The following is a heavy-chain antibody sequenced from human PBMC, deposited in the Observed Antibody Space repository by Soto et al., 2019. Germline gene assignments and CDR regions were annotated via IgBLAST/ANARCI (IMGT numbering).Heavy chain of an antibody. CDR3: ARIRGYWYGLDV. V-gene: IGHV3-23*01. CDR2: ITGTGGNT. CDR1: GFPLSTYG. Sequence: GGALRLSCAASGFPLSTYGMTWVRQAPGKGLEWVSAITGTGGNTYYVDSVKGRFTSSRDNSKNMLYLQMNSLRVEDTAVYYCARIRGYWYGLDVWGQGTTVTVSS. J-gene: IGHJ6*02.